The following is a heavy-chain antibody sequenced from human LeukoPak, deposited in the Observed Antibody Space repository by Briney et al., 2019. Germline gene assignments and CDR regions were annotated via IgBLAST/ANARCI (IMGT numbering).Heavy chain of an antibody. V-gene: IGHV1-69*13. Sequence: SVKVSCKASGGTFSSYGYSWVRQAPGPGLEWMGGIIPIFGTANYAQKFQGRVTITADEPTSTAYMELSSLRSEDTAVYYCATTLYYYDSSLRYYYYYMDVWGKGTTVTVSS. D-gene: IGHD3-22*01. J-gene: IGHJ6*03. CDR2: IIPIFGTA. CDR1: GGTFSSYG. CDR3: ATTLYYYDSSLRYYYYYMDV.